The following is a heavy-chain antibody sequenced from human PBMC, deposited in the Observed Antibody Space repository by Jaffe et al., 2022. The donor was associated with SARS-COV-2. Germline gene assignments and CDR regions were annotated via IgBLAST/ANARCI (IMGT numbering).Heavy chain of an antibody. CDR2: IYASGST. CDR3: ARSGWYDMDYYYGMDV. D-gene: IGHD6-19*01. Sequence: QVQLQESGPGLVKPSETLSLTCTVSGDSISSYYWSWIRQPAGKGLEWIGRIYASGSTNYNPSLKSRVTMSVDTSKNQFSLKLSSVTAADTAVYYCARSGWYDMDYYYGMDVWGQGTTVTVSS. V-gene: IGHV4-4*07. J-gene: IGHJ6*02. CDR1: GDSISSYY.